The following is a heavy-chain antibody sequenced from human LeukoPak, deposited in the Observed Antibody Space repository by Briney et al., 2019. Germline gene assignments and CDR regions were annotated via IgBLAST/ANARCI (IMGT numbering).Heavy chain of an antibody. J-gene: IGHJ4*02. Sequence: GGSLRLSCAASGFTVTNYYMSWVRQAPGKGLEWVSVIYSGGDTFHADSVKGRFTLSRDNSKNILYLQMNSLRAEDTAVYYCTRNPDGWGQGTLVTVSS. CDR1: GFTVTNYY. CDR2: IYSGGDT. V-gene: IGHV3-66*01. CDR3: TRNPDG.